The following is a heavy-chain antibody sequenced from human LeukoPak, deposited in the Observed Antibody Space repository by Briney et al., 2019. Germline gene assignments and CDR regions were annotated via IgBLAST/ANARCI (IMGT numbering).Heavy chain of an antibody. CDR3: ARTAGKGGSYYYFDY. D-gene: IGHD1-26*01. Sequence: PGRSLRLSRAASGFTFSSYAMHWVRQAPGKGLEWVAVISYDGSNKYYADSVKGRFTISRDNSKNTLYLQMNSLRAEDTAVYYCARTAGKGGSYYYFDYWGQGTLVTVSS. CDR2: ISYDGSNK. J-gene: IGHJ4*02. V-gene: IGHV3-30-3*01. CDR1: GFTFSSYA.